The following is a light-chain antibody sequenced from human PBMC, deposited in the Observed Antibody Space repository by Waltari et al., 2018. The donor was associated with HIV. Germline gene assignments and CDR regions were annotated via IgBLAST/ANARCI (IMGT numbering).Light chain of an antibody. CDR2: DVT. Sequence: QSALTQPPSASGSPGQSVTISCTGTGTDVGGYNSVSWYQLHPGTAPKLLIYDVTKWPPGVPDRGAGSKSESTASLAVAGLQGGDEPDDDCSSYAGGAGVLGGGTKRTV. CDR1: GTDVGGYNS. J-gene: IGLJ3*02. CDR3: SSYAGGAGV. V-gene: IGLV2-8*01.